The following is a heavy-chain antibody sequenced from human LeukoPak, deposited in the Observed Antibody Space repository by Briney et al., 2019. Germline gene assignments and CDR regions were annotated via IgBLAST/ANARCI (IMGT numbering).Heavy chain of an antibody. V-gene: IGHV1-18*01. CDR2: ISAYNGNT. D-gene: IGHD6-19*01. CDR3: ATLFGSGWRYYFDY. CDR1: GYTFTSYG. Sequence: ASVKVSCKASGYTFTSYGISWVRQAPGQGLEWMGWISAYNGNTNYAQKLQGRVTMTTDTSTSTAYMELRSLRSDDTAVYYCATLFGSGWRYYFDYWGQRTLVTVSS. J-gene: IGHJ4*02.